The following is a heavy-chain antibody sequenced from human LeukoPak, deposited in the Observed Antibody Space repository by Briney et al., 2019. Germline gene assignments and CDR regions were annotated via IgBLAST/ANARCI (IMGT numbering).Heavy chain of an antibody. CDR2: ISSSSSYI. J-gene: IGHJ5*02. CDR1: GFTFSSYS. CDR3: ARNLTPRTLIVVVPAAINWFDP. V-gene: IGHV3-21*01. D-gene: IGHD2-2*01. Sequence: GGSLRLSCAASGFTFSSYSMNWVRQAPGKGLEWVSSISSSSSYIYYADSVKGRFTISRDNAKNSLYLQMNSLRAEDTAVYYCARNLTPRTLIVVVPAAINWFDPWGQGTLATVSS.